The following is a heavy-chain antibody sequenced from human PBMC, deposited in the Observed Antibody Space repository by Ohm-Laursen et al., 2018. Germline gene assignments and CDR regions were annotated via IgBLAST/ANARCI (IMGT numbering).Heavy chain of an antibody. CDR3: ASPLEWELLRVHAFDI. CDR2: MNPNSGNT. J-gene: IGHJ3*02. D-gene: IGHD1-26*01. CDR1: GYTFTSYD. Sequence: ASVTVSCKASGYTFTSYDINWARQATGQGLEWMGWMNPNSGNTGYAQKLQGRVTMTRNTSISTAYMELSSLRSEDTAVYYCASPLEWELLRVHAFDIWGQGTMVTVSS. V-gene: IGHV1-8*01.